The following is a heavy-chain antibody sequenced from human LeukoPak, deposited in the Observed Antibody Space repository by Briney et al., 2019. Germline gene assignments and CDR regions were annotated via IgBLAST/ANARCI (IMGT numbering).Heavy chain of an antibody. CDR3: ASCSSRWYYRLDY. CDR1: GGSISSYY. V-gene: IGHV4-59*12. J-gene: IGHJ4*02. Sequence: SETLSLTCTGSGGSISSYYWSWLRQPPGKGLEWIGYIYYSGSTNYNPSLKSRVTISVDTSKNQFSLKLSSVTAADTAVYYCASCSSRWYYRLDYWGQGTLVTVSS. CDR2: IYYSGST. D-gene: IGHD6-13*01.